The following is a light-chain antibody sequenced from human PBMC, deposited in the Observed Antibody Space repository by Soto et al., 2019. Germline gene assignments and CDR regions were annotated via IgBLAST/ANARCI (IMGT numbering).Light chain of an antibody. V-gene: IGKV3-15*01. CDR1: QSLSGN. J-gene: IGKJ1*01. Sequence: NVLTQSPGTLSLSPGERATLSCRASQSLSGNYLAWYQQKPGQAPRVLIYRASTRATGIPARFSGSGSGTEFTLTISSLQSEDFAVYYCQQYNNWPPRTFGQGSMVDIK. CDR2: RAS. CDR3: QQYNNWPPRT.